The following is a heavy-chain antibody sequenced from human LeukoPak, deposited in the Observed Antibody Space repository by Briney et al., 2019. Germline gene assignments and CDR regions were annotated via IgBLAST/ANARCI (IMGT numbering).Heavy chain of an antibody. CDR1: GGSISSSSYY. CDR2: IYYSGST. Sequence: KPSETLSLTCTVSGGSISSSSYYWGWIRQPPGKGLEWIGSIYYSGSTYYNPSLKSRVTISVDTSKNQFSLKLSSVTAADTAVYYCARGRGSFWSGQGYNWFDPWGQGTLVTVSS. D-gene: IGHD3-3*01. CDR3: ARGRGSFWSGQGYNWFDP. J-gene: IGHJ5*02. V-gene: IGHV4-39*01.